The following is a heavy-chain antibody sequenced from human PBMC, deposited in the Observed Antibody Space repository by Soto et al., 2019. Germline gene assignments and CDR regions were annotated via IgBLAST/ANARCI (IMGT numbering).Heavy chain of an antibody. CDR1: GGSISTINW. Sequence: PSETLSLTCALSGGSISTINWWSWVRQPPGKGLEWIGEIYHSGSTNYNPSPKSRVTISVDKSKNQFSLKLSSVTAADTAVYYCARDRKWIQLDYYYGMDVWGQGTTVT. CDR3: ARDRKWIQLDYYYGMDV. CDR2: IYHSGST. D-gene: IGHD1-1*01. J-gene: IGHJ6*02. V-gene: IGHV4-4*02.